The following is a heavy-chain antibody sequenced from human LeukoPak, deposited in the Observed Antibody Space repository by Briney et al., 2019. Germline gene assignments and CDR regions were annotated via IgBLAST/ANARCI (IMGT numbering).Heavy chain of an antibody. J-gene: IGHJ4*02. CDR1: GFTVSSNY. D-gene: IGHD5-18*01. CDR2: IYSGGST. CDR3: ARAEDTAMVQGGFDY. Sequence: GGSLRPSCAASGFTVSSNYMSWVRQAPGKGLEGVSVIYSGGSTYYADSVKGRFTISRDNSKDTRYLQMNSLRAEDTAVYYCARAEDTAMVQGGFDYWGQGTLVTVSS. V-gene: IGHV3-66*02.